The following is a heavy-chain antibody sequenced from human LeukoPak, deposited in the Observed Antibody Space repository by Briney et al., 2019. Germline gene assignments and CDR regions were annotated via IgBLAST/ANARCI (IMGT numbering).Heavy chain of an antibody. D-gene: IGHD4/OR15-4a*01. CDR2: IANSGGTI. Sequence: GGSLRLSCVASGFTLSSYQMHWARQAPGNGLEWVSYIANSGGTILYADSVKGRFTISRDDAKNSLYLQMNTLRVEDTAIYYCAGETRGAFDYWGQGTLVTVSS. J-gene: IGHJ4*02. V-gene: IGHV3-48*03. CDR1: GFTLSSYQ. CDR3: AGETRGAFDY.